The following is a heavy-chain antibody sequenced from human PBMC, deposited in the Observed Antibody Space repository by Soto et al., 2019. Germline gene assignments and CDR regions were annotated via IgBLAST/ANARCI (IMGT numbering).Heavy chain of an antibody. D-gene: IGHD3-22*01. Sequence: QVQVVQSGAEVKKPGSSVKVSCKASGGTFSSYPISWVRQAPGQGLEWMGGIIPIIGTAAYTQKFQGRVTITADKSTGTAYMVLISLRSEDTALYYCATQSYYYDRSGYAYDAFDIWGQGTIVTVSS. V-gene: IGHV1-69*06. CDR2: IIPIIGTA. CDR1: GGTFSSYP. J-gene: IGHJ3*02. CDR3: ATQSYYYDRSGYAYDAFDI.